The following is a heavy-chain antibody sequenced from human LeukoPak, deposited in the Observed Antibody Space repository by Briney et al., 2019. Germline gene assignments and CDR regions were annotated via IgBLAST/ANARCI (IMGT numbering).Heavy chain of an antibody. CDR2: ISGSGGST. D-gene: IGHD6-13*01. V-gene: IGHV3-23*01. CDR1: GFTFSSYA. CDR3: AKDVIAAAGPDAFDI. J-gene: IGHJ3*02. Sequence: GGSLRLSCAATGFTFSSYAMSWVRQAPGKRLEWVSAISGSGGSTYYADSVKGRFTISRDNSKNTLYLQMNSLRAEDTAVYYCAKDVIAAAGPDAFDIWGQGTMVTVSS.